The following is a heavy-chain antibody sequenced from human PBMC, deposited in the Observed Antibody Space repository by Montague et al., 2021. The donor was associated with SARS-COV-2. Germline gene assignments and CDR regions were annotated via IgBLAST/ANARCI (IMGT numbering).Heavy chain of an antibody. D-gene: IGHD6-13*01. J-gene: IGHJ6*02. CDR2: IYYSGST. Sequence: SETLSLTCTVSGGSISSYYWSWIRQPPGKGLEWIGYIYYSGSTNYNPSLKSRVTISVDTSKNQFSLKLSSVTAADTAVYYCARDRQLVGQGFGYYYYGMDVWGQGTMVTVSS. V-gene: IGHV4-59*01. CDR1: GGSISSYY. CDR3: ARDRQLVGQGFGYYYYGMDV.